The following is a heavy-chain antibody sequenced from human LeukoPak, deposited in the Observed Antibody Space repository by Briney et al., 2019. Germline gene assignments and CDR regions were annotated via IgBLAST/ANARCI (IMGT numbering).Heavy chain of an antibody. CDR3: ARVLSLYSSKYGMDV. CDR1: GFTLSSYG. V-gene: IGHV3-48*04. CDR2: ISSSSDTI. Sequence: GGSLRLSCAASGFTLSSYGMNWVRQAPGKGLEWLSYISSSSDTIHYADSVKGRFTISRDNAKNSLFLQLNSLRAEDTAVYYCARVLSLYSSKYGMDVWGQGTTVTVSS. D-gene: IGHD6-13*01. J-gene: IGHJ6*02.